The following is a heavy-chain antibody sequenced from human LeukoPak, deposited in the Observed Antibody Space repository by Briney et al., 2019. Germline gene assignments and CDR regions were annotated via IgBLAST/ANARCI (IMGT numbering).Heavy chain of an antibody. V-gene: IGHV4-59*13. CDR2: IYHSGNT. CDR3: ARARHTYGDFDY. Sequence: SETLSLTCTVSGGSISSYYWSWIRQPPGKGLEWIGYIYHSGNTNYQPSLRSRVTISAGTSKNQFSLKLRSVTAADTAVYYCARARHTYGDFDYWGQGTLVTGPS. J-gene: IGHJ4*02. D-gene: IGHD3-10*01. CDR1: GGSISSYY.